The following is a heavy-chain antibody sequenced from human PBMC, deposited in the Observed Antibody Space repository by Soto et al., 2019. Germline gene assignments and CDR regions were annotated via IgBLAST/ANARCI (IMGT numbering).Heavy chain of an antibody. D-gene: IGHD6-25*01. V-gene: IGHV4-59*01. CDR3: ARGSGTVTAGWVAFDS. Sequence: SETLSLTCTVSGGSMTNYYWTWIRQAPGKGLEWIGDIHYSGSANNNPSLKSRLTISVDKSRNQFSLNLKSVTAADTAVYVCARGSGTVTAGWVAFDSWGQGILVTVS. J-gene: IGHJ5*01. CDR2: IHYSGSA. CDR1: GGSMTNYY.